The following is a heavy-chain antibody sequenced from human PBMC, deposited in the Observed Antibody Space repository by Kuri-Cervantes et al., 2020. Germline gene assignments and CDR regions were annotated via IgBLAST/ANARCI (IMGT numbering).Heavy chain of an antibody. Sequence: GGSLRLSCAASGFTFSSYSMNWVRQAPGKGLEWVSSISSSSSYIYYADSVKGRFTISRDNAKNSLYLQMNSLRAEDTAMYYCARDRSSSWYYYYYYGMDVWGQGTTVTVSS. V-gene: IGHV3-21*01. CDR1: GFTFSSYS. CDR2: ISSSSSYI. D-gene: IGHD6-13*01. J-gene: IGHJ6*02. CDR3: ARDRSSSWYYYYYYGMDV.